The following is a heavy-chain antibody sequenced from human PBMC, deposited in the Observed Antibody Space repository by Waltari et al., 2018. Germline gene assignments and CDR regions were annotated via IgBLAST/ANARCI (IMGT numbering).Heavy chain of an antibody. CDR1: GFTLSSFW. J-gene: IGHJ4*02. V-gene: IGHV3-7*01. Sequence: EVQLVESGGGLVQPGGSLRLSYAASGFTLSSFWMNWVRQTPGKGREWVAGIKQDGSEKYYSDSVKGRFTISRDNAKNSLYLQMNSLRAEDTAVYYCATSGWYCFDYWGQGTLVTVSS. CDR3: ATSGWYCFDY. CDR2: IKQDGSEK. D-gene: IGHD6-19*01.